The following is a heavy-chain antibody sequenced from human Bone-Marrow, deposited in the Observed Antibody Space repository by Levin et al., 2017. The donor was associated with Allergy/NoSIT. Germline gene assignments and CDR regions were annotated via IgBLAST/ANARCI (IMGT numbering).Heavy chain of an antibody. CDR2: IYPGDSDT. V-gene: IGHV5-51*01. CDR1: GYSFTSYW. Sequence: GESLKISCKGSGYSFTSYWIGWVRQMPGKGLEWMGIIYPGDSDTRYSPSFQGQVTISADKSISTAYLQWSSLKASDTAMYYCARGVRANWGSYYFDYWGQGTLVTVSS. J-gene: IGHJ4*02. CDR3: ARGVRANWGSYYFDY. D-gene: IGHD7-27*01.